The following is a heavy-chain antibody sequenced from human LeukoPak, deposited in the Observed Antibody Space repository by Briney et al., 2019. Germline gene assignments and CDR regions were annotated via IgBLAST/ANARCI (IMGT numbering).Heavy chain of an antibody. CDR3: ARGGYYAATDI. CDR2: IVPNGGNT. Sequence: GGSLRLSCAASGLTFSNHAMHWVRQAPGKGLEYVSAIVPNGGNTYHGDSVRGRFTISRDNSKDTVYLQMDSLRPEDTAVYYCARGGYYAATDIWGQGALVTVSS. V-gene: IGHV3-64*02. D-gene: IGHD3-3*01. CDR1: GLTFSNHA. J-gene: IGHJ4*02.